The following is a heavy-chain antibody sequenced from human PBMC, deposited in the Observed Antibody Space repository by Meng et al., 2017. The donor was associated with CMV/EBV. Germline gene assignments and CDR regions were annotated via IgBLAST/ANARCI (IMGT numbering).Heavy chain of an antibody. Sequence: SVKVSCKASGFTFTSSAVQWVRQARGQRLEWIGWIVVGSGNTNYAQKFQERVTITRDMSTSTAYMELSSLRSEDTVVYYCAAGGNIVVVPAATMGESEYFQHWGQGTLVTVSS. J-gene: IGHJ1*01. CDR1: GFTFTSSA. V-gene: IGHV1-58*01. CDR3: AAGGNIVVVPAATMGESEYFQH. CDR2: IVVGSGNT. D-gene: IGHD2-2*01.